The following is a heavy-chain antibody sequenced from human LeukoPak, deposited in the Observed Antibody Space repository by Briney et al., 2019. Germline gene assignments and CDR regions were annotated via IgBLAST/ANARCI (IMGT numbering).Heavy chain of an antibody. J-gene: IGHJ4*02. CDR1: GGPISSSSYY. CDR2: IYYSRST. CDR3: ARWKYYDRSGYETMIDY. D-gene: IGHD3-22*01. Sequence: PSETLSLTCTVTGGPISSSSYYWGWIRQPPGKGLEWIGSIYYSRSTYYNPSLKSRVTISVDTSKNQFSLKLSSVTAADTAVYYCARWKYYDRSGYETMIDYWGQGTLVTVSS. V-gene: IGHV4-39*01.